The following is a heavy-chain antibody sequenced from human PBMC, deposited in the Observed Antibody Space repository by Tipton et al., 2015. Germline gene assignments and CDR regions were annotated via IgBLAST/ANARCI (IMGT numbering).Heavy chain of an antibody. D-gene: IGHD1-14*01. CDR1: GDSVSSGDYY. V-gene: IGHV4-30-4*01. CDR3: AREKAYRGWFDP. Sequence: TLSLTCTVSGDSVSSGDYYWSWVRQPPGKGLEWIGYFYYSGSTYYNPSLKSRVNISVDTSKNQFSLKLSSVTAADTAVYYCAREKAYRGWFDPWGQGTLVTVSS. J-gene: IGHJ5*02. CDR2: FYYSGST.